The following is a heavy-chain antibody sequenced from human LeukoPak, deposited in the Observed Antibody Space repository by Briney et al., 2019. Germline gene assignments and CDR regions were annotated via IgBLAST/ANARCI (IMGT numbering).Heavy chain of an antibody. CDR3: AKNSGSSSELFDY. CDR2: ISGSGAGT. V-gene: IGHV3-23*01. D-gene: IGHD6-13*01. Sequence: PGGSLRLSCAASGFTVSSNYMSWVRQAPGKGLEWVSVISGSGAGTNYADSVKGRFTISRDNSKNTLYLQMNSLRAEDTAVYYCAKNSGSSSELFDYWGQGTLVTVSS. CDR1: GFTVSSNY. J-gene: IGHJ4*02.